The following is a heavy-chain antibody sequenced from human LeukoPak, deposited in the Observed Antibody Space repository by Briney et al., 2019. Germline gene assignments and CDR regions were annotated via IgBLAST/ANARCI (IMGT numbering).Heavy chain of an antibody. J-gene: IGHJ6*02. V-gene: IGHV4-59*01. CDR1: GGSISNYY. CDR2: IYYSGST. Sequence: PSETLSLTCTVSGGSISNYYWSWIRQPPGKGLEWIGYIYYSGSTNYNPSLKSRVTISVDTSKNQFSLKLSSVTAADTAVYYCARSGYGDYDPRAYYYYGMDVWGQGTTVTVSS. D-gene: IGHD4-17*01. CDR3: ARSGYGDYDPRAYYYYGMDV.